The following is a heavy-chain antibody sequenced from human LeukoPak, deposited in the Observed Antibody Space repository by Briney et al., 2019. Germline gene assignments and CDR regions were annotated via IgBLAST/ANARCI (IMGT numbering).Heavy chain of an antibody. D-gene: IGHD2-21*02. CDR3: ARECGGDCYSVLAQHGVFDY. CDR1: GGTFSSYA. CDR2: IIPILGIA. J-gene: IGHJ4*02. V-gene: IGHV1-69*04. Sequence: ASVKVSCKASGGTFSSYAISWVRQAPGQGLEWMGRIIPILGIANYAQKFQGRVTITADKSTSTAYMELSSLRPEDTAVYYCARECGGDCYSVLAQHGVFDYWGQGTLVTVPS.